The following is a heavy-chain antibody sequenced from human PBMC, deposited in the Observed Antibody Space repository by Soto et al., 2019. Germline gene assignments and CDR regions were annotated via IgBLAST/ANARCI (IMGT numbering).Heavy chain of an antibody. CDR3: ARVSSGFPPDNWFDP. Sequence: ASVKVSCKASGYTFTSYGISWVRQAPGQGLEWMGWISAYNGNTNYAQKPQGRVTMTTDTSTSTAYMELRSLRSDDTAVYYCARVSSGFPPDNWFDPWGQGTLVTVSS. V-gene: IGHV1-18*01. J-gene: IGHJ5*02. D-gene: IGHD6-19*01. CDR1: GYTFTSYG. CDR2: ISAYNGNT.